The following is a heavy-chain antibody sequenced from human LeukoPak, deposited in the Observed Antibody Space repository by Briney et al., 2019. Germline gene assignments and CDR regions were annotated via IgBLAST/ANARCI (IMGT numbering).Heavy chain of an antibody. D-gene: IGHD3-10*01. CDR3: ARGRRGLLWFGDPPRWFDP. Sequence: SETLSLTCTVSGGSVSSGSYYWSWIRQPPGKGLEWIGYIYYSGSTNYNPSLKSRVTISVDTSKNQFSLKLSSVTAADTAVYYCARGRRGLLWFGDPPRWFDPWGQGTLVTVPS. CDR2: IYYSGST. J-gene: IGHJ5*02. CDR1: GGSVSSGSYY. V-gene: IGHV4-61*01.